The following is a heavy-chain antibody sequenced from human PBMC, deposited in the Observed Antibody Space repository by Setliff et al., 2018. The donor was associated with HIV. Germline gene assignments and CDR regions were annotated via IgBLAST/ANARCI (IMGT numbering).Heavy chain of an antibody. CDR3: ARAGSNCTNGVCYGFDY. V-gene: IGHV1-8*02. CDR1: GYTFTSYD. CDR2: MNPNSGNT. D-gene: IGHD2-8*01. J-gene: IGHJ4*02. Sequence: ASVKVSCKASGYTFTSYDINWVRQATGQGLEWMGWMNPNSGNTGYAQKFQGRLTMTTDTSTGTAYMELRSLRSDDTAVYYCARAGSNCTNGVCYGFDYWGQGTLVTVSS.